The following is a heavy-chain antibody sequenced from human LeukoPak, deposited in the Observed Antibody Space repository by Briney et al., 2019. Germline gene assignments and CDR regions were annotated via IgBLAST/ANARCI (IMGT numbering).Heavy chain of an antibody. CDR1: GFTFNSYS. D-gene: IGHD3-3*01. CDR3: ARADPYED. J-gene: IGHJ4*02. V-gene: IGHV3-21*01. CDR2: ISSSNTYI. Sequence: GGSLRLSCAASGFTFNSYSMSWVRQAPGRGLEWVSSISSSNTYIYYADSVKGRFTISRDNAKNSLYLQMNSLRAEDTALYYCARADPYEDWGQGTLVTVSS.